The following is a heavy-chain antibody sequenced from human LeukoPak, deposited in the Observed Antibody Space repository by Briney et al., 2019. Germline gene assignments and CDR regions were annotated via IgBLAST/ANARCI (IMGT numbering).Heavy chain of an antibody. D-gene: IGHD3-3*01. CDR1: GFTFDDYG. CDR3: ASYYDFWSGYYTYYFDY. V-gene: IGHV3-20*04. J-gene: IGHJ4*02. Sequence: GGSLRLSCAASGFTFDDYGLSWVRQAPGKGLEWVSGINWNGGSTGYADSVKGRFTISRDNAKNSLYLQMNSLRAEDTAVYYCASYYDFWSGYYTYYFDYWGQGTLVTVSS. CDR2: INWNGGST.